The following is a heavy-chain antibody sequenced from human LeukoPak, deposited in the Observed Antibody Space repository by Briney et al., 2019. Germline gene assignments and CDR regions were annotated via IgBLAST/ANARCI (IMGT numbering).Heavy chain of an antibody. J-gene: IGHJ4*02. Sequence: PGGSLRLSCAASGFTVSSTSMSWVRQAPGKGLEWVSLIYTGGSTYYADSVKGRFTISRDNSKNTLYLQMNSLRAEDTAVYYCARGGSYASFGFDRWGQGTLVTVSS. V-gene: IGHV3-53*01. CDR1: GFTVSSTS. D-gene: IGHD3-16*01. CDR3: ARGGSYASFGFDR. CDR2: IYTGGST.